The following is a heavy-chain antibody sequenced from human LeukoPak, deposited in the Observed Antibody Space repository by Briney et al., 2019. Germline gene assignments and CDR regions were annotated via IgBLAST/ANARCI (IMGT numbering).Heavy chain of an antibody. CDR2: IYHSGST. D-gene: IGHD2-2*02. Sequence: PSETLSLTCAVSGYSISSGYYWGWMRQPPGKGLEWIGSIYHSGSTYYNPSIKSRLTISVDTSKHQFSLKLSSVTAADTAVYYCASASPDCSSTSCYTGGAFDIWGQGTMVSVSS. J-gene: IGHJ3*02. V-gene: IGHV4-38-2*01. CDR1: GYSISSGYY. CDR3: ASASPDCSSTSCYTGGAFDI.